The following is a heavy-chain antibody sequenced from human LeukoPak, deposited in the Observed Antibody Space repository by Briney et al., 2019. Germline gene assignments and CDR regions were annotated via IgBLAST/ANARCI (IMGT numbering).Heavy chain of an antibody. J-gene: IGHJ6*02. D-gene: IGHD6-19*01. Sequence: GGSLRLSCVASGFTFSSYAMSWVRQAPGKGLEWVSAVSGGGNNAYYADSVEGRFTVSRDNSKNTLYLQMKTLRSEDTAVYYCAKVPLRTSGWNRDMDVWGQGTTVTVSS. CDR2: VSGGGNNA. CDR3: AKVPLRTSGWNRDMDV. V-gene: IGHV3-23*01. CDR1: GFTFSSYA.